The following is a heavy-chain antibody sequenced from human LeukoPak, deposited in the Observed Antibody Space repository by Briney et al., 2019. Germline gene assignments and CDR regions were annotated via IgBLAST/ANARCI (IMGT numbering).Heavy chain of an antibody. Sequence: SQTLSLTCAISGDSVSSNSAAWNWIRQSPSRGIEWLGRTYYRSKWYNDYAVSVKSRITINPDTSKNQFSLQLNSVTPEDTAVYYCARARYCSSTSCYAYPDYWGQGTLVTVSS. J-gene: IGHJ4*02. CDR3: ARARYCSSTSCYAYPDY. CDR2: TYYRSKWYN. CDR1: GDSVSSNSAA. V-gene: IGHV6-1*01. D-gene: IGHD2-2*01.